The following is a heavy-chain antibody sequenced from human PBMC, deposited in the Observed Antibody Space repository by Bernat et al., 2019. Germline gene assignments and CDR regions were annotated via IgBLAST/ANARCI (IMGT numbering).Heavy chain of an antibody. CDR2: IYYSGST. CDR3: AGGFYCFDY. V-gene: IGHV4-59*01. Sequence: QVQLQESGPGLVKPSETLSLTCTVSGGSISSYYWSWIRQPPGKGLEWIGYIYYSGSTNYNPSLKSRVTISVDTSKNQFSLKLSSVTAADTAVYYCAGGFYCFDYWGQGTLVTVSS. J-gene: IGHJ4*02. CDR1: GGSISSYY.